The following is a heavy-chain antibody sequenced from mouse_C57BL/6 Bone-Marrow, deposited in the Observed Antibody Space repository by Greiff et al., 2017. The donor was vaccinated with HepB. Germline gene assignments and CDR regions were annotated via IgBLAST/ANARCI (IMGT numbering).Heavy chain of an antibody. CDR1: GYTFTEYT. J-gene: IGHJ2*01. CDR2: FYPGRGSI. D-gene: IGHD1-1*01. V-gene: IGHV1-62-2*01. Sequence: VQRVESGAELVKPGASVKLSCKASGYTFTEYTIHWVKQRSGQGLEWIGWFYPGRGSIKYNEKFKDKATLTADKSSSTVYMELSRLTSEDSAVYFCARHEKGIFTTEYYFDYWGQGTTLTVSS. CDR3: ARHEKGIFTTEYYFDY.